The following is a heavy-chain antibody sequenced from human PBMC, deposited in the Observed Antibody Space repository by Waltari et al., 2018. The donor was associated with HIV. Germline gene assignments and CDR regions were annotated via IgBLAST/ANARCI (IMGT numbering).Heavy chain of an antibody. D-gene: IGHD3-10*01. CDR2: ISGGRGST. J-gene: IGHJ4*02. CDR3: AKGLSVYYGSGSYPADY. V-gene: IGHV3-23*01. CDR1: GFTFSSYA. Sequence: EVQLLESGGGLVQPGGSLRLSCAASGFTFSSYAMSWVRQAPGEGLEGVSDISGGRGSTYHADSVKGRFTVSRDNSKNTLYLQMNGLRVEDTAVYYCAKGLSVYYGSGSYPADYWGQGTLVTVSS.